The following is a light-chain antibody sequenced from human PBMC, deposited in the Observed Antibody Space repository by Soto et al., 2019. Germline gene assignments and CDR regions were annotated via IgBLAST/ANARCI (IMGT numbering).Light chain of an antibody. CDR1: QSISIY. Sequence: DIQMTQSPSSLSASVGDRVTITCRASQSISIYLNWYQQKPGKAPNLLIYGASSMQSGVPSRFSGRGSGTDFTLTITSLQPEDFATYYCQKTYSIPYTFGQGTNLEIK. V-gene: IGKV1-39*01. CDR2: GAS. J-gene: IGKJ2*01. CDR3: QKTYSIPYT.